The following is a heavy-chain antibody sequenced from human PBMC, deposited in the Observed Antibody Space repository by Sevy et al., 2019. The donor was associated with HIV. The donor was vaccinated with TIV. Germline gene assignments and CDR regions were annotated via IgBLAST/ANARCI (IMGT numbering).Heavy chain of an antibody. CDR2: IHSDDTT. CDR1: GFTVNSNY. J-gene: IGHJ4*02. V-gene: IGHV3-66*01. D-gene: IGHD5-18*01. CDR3: ARGKSGYGYALNY. Sequence: GGSLRLSCAASGFTVNSNYMTWVRQAPGKGLEGVSVIHSDDTTYHADSVKERFTISRDNFKNRLYLHMSSLRAEDTAVYYCARGKSGYGYALNYWGQGTLVTVSS.